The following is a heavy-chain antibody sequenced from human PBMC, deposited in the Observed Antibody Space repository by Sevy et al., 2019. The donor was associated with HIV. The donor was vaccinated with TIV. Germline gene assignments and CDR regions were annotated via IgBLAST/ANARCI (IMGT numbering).Heavy chain of an antibody. J-gene: IGHJ4*02. CDR3: ARDLDTAMPHFDY. CDR1: GGTFSSYA. Sequence: ASVKVSCKASGGTFSSYAISWVRQAPGQGLEWMGGIIPIFGTANYAQKFQGRVTITADESTGTAYMELSSLRSEDTAVYYCARDLDTAMPHFDYWGQGTLVTVSS. V-gene: IGHV1-69*13. CDR2: IIPIFGTA. D-gene: IGHD5-18*01.